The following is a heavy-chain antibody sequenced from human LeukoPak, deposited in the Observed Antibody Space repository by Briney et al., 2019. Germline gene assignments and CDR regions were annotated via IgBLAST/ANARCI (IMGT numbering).Heavy chain of an antibody. V-gene: IGHV4-39*01. CDR1: GSSISRSSYN. CDR2: IYYSGRT. D-gene: IGHD6-13*01. J-gene: IGHJ4*02. Sequence: SETLSLTCSASGSSISRSSYNWGWIRQPPGKGLEWIGSIYYSGRTYYNPSLKSRVTISVDTSKNQFSLKLSSVSAADTAVYYCARLPIIAATGTEYWGQGTLVTLST. CDR3: ARLPIIAATGTEY.